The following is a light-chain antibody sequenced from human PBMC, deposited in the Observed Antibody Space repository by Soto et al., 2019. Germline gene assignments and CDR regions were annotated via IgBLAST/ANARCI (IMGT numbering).Light chain of an antibody. CDR2: EVS. CDR1: SGDIGDYNY. J-gene: IGLJ1*01. CDR3: GSWDSSLNAYV. V-gene: IGLV2-14*01. Sequence: QSVLTQPASASGSPGQSITISRTGTSGDIGDYNYVSWYQQYPDKAPKLIIFEVSERPSGISSRFSGSKSGNTSSLTISGLRTEDEADYYCGSWDSSLNAYVFGTGITVSV.